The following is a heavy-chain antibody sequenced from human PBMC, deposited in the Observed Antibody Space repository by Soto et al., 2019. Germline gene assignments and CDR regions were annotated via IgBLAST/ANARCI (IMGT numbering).Heavy chain of an antibody. CDR2: INHSGST. V-gene: IGHV4-34*01. D-gene: IGHD3-10*01. Sequence: SETLSLTCAVYGGSFSGHYWSWIRQSPGKGLEWIGEINHSGSTNYNPSLKSRVTISVDTSKNQFSLKLSSVTAADTAVYYCARGYGPIDYWGQGTLVTVPQ. CDR1: GGSFSGHY. J-gene: IGHJ4*02. CDR3: ARGYGPIDY.